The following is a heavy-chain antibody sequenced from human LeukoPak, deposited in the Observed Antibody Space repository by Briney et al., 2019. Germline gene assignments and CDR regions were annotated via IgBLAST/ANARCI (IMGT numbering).Heavy chain of an antibody. V-gene: IGHV4-34*01. CDR2: INHSGST. CDR3: ARRRWELRFGNDY. D-gene: IGHD1-26*01. Sequence: SETLSLTCAVYGGSFSGYYWSWIRQPPGKGLEWIGEINHSGSTNYNPSLKSRVTISVDTSENQFSLKLSSVTAADTAVYYCARRRWELRFGNDYWGQGTLVTVSS. J-gene: IGHJ4*02. CDR1: GGSFSGYY.